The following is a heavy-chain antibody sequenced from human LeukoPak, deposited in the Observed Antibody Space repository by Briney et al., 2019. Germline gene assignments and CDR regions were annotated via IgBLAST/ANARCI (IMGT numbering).Heavy chain of an antibody. CDR1: GFTFSSYS. V-gene: IGHV3-48*02. D-gene: IGHD2-21*02. J-gene: IGHJ3*02. Sequence: GGSLRLSCAASGFTFSSYSMNWVRQAPGKGLEGVSYISSGSSTIYYADSVKGRFTISRDNAKNSLCLQMNSLRDEDTAVYYCARENIVVVTAIRDAFDIWGQGTMVTVSS. CDR2: ISSGSSTI. CDR3: ARENIVVVTAIRDAFDI.